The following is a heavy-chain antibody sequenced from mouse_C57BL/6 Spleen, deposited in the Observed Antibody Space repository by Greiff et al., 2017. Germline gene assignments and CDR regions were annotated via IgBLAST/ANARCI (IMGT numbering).Heavy chain of an antibody. J-gene: IGHJ2*01. V-gene: IGHV5-16*01. CDR1: GFTFSDYY. CDR2: INYDGSST. Sequence: EVHLVESEGGLVQPGRSMKLSCTASGFTFSDYYMAWVRQVPEKGLEWVANINYDGSSTYYLDSLKSRFIISRDNAKNILYLQMSSLKSEDTATYYCARRGYRGYFDYWGQGTTLTVSS. CDR3: ARRGYRGYFDY. D-gene: IGHD2-2*01.